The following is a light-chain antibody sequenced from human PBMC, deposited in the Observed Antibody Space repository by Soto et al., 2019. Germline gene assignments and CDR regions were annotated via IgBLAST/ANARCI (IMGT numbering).Light chain of an antibody. V-gene: IGKV3-20*01. CDR1: QSVSGD. J-gene: IGKJ1*01. CDR2: DAS. Sequence: EIVLTQSPATLSVSAGERATLSVRASQSVSGDLAWYHHKPGQAPRLLIYDASTRALDTPARFAGSGAGTDFTLTISRLEPEDFAVYYCQQYGSSPSWTFGQGTKVDI. CDR3: QQYGSSPSWT.